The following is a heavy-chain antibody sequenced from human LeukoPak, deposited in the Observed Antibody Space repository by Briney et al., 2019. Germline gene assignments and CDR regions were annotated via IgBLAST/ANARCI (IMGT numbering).Heavy chain of an antibody. Sequence: GGSLRLSCAASGFTFSSYWMSWVRQAPGKGLEWVANIKQEGSEKYYVDSVKGRFTISRDNAKNSLYLQMNSLRAEDTAVYYCARLPSLDAFDIWGQGTKVTVSS. CDR1: GFTFSSYW. CDR2: IKQEGSEK. V-gene: IGHV3-7*01. J-gene: IGHJ3*02. CDR3: ARLPSLDAFDI.